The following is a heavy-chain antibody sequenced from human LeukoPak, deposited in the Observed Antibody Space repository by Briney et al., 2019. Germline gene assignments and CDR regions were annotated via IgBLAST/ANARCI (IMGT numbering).Heavy chain of an antibody. J-gene: IGHJ4*02. V-gene: IGHV4-59*01. CDR2: IHYSGTT. CDR3: ASLKSSYYFDY. CDR1: GDSITTYY. Sequence: SETLSLTCTFSGDSITTYYWSWIRQPPGKGLEWIGYIHYSGTTNYNPSLKSRVSISVDTSKNQFSLKLSSVTAADTAVYYCASLKSSYYFDYWGQGTLVTVSS. D-gene: IGHD3-22*01.